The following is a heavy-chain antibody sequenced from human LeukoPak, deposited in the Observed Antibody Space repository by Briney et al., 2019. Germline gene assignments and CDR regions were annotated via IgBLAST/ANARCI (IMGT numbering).Heavy chain of an antibody. Sequence: SETLSLTCAVFGGSFSNYYLHWIRQPPGKGLEWIGEIDHSGRTKYNPSLKSRVTISLDTSKNQFSLKLSSVTAADTAVCYCAPGIAVAGRNRRAPNWGQGTLVTVSS. J-gene: IGHJ4*02. D-gene: IGHD6-19*01. CDR1: GGSFSNYY. V-gene: IGHV4-34*01. CDR3: APGIAVAGRNRRAPN. CDR2: IDHSGRT.